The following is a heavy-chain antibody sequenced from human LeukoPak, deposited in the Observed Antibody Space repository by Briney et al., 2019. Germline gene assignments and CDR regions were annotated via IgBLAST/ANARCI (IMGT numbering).Heavy chain of an antibody. D-gene: IGHD6-19*01. V-gene: IGHV3-73*01. Sequence: PGGSLRLSCAASGLTFSGSAMHWVRQASGKGLEWVGRIRSKANSYATAYAASVKGRFTISRDDSKNTAYLQMNSLKTEDTAVYYCPGGWYGIYGGSWGQGTLVTVSS. CDR1: GLTFSGSA. CDR3: PGGWYGIYGGS. J-gene: IGHJ5*02. CDR2: IRSKANSYAT.